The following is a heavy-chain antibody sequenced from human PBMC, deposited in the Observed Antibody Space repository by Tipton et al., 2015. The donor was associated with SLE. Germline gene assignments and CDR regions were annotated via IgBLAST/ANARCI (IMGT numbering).Heavy chain of an antibody. Sequence: QSGAEVKRPGASVRVSCKASGYTFTNFGISWVRQAPGQGLEWMGWISPDNGHTNYAQKFQARVTMTTETSTSTAYMELSSLRSEDTAVYDCASAFEVTYYYDSSGYPSSGMDVWGQGTTVTVSS. D-gene: IGHD3-22*01. CDR3: ASAFEVTYYYDSSGYPSSGMDV. CDR1: GYTFTNFG. J-gene: IGHJ6*02. CDR2: ISPDNGHT. V-gene: IGHV1-18*01.